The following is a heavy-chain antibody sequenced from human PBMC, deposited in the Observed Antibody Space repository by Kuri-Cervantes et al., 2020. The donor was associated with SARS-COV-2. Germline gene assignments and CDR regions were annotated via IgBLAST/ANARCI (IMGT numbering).Heavy chain of an antibody. Sequence: ASVKVSCKVSRYTLTELSMHWVRQAPGKGLEWMGGFDPEDGETIYAQKFQGRVTMTEDTSTDTAYMELSSLRSEDTAVYYCATAAGEDHPNWFDPWGQGTLVTVSS. CDR2: FDPEDGET. D-gene: IGHD3-16*01. CDR3: ATAAGEDHPNWFDP. CDR1: RYTLTELS. J-gene: IGHJ5*02. V-gene: IGHV1-24*01.